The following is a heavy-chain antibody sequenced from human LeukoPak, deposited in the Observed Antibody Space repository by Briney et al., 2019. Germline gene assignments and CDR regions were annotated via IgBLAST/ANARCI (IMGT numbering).Heavy chain of an antibody. CDR1: GFTFSSYA. J-gene: IGHJ1*01. CDR2: ISSGGGAT. D-gene: IGHD4-17*01. CDR3: AKDRDGTVSHPYFQD. Sequence: GESLKISCAASGFTFSSYAMSWVRQAPGKRLEWVSSISSGGGATDSADSVKGRFTISRDNSKNTLFLQMNSLRVEDTAVYFCAKDRDGTVSHPYFQDWGQGTLVTVSS. V-gene: IGHV3-23*01.